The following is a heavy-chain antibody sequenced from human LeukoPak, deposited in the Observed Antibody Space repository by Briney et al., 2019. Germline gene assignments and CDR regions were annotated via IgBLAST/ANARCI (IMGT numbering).Heavy chain of an antibody. D-gene: IGHD3-10*01. J-gene: IGHJ4*02. V-gene: IGHV3-23*01. CDR2: IWGSGGAA. Sequence: PGGSLRLSCAASGFTVSIFAMSWVRHAPVKGLGWASGIWGSGGAAYNSDSVKGRFTISRDNSKNTLYLQMNSLRAEDTAVYYCAKDDLGFGKLGYWGQRTLVIVSS. CDR3: AKDDLGFGKLGY. CDR1: GFTVSIFA.